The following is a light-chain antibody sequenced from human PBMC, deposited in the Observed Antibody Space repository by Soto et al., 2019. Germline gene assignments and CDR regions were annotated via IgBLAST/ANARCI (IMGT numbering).Light chain of an antibody. CDR3: QQYSNLWT. V-gene: IGKV1-5*03. CDR1: RSIINW. CDR2: KAS. J-gene: IGKJ1*01. Sequence: DIQLTQSPSTLSASVGERVAIACRASRSIINWLAWYQQKSGKGPKLLIYKASNLQTGVPSRFSGSGYGTEIPVTSTSPKPVDVATYYCQQYSNLWTCGQMTKV.